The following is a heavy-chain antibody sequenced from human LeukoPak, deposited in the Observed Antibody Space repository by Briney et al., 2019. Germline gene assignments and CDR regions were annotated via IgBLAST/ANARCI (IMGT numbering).Heavy chain of an antibody. Sequence: GGSLRLSCAASGFSFSAYGMHWVRQAPGKGLEWVAYIQNDESRTHYTDSVKGRFTISRDISKRTLYLQMNRLRPEDTAVYYCARDVGDYWGQGTLVTVSS. CDR2: IQNDESRT. J-gene: IGHJ4*02. CDR1: GFSFSAYG. V-gene: IGHV3-30*02. CDR3: ARDVGDY.